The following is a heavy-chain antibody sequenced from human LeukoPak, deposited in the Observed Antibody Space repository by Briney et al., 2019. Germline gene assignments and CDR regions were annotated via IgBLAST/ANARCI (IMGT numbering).Heavy chain of an antibody. CDR2: IYYSGST. CDR3: ARHEYSGSYYGLSWFDP. Sequence: KPSETLSLTCPVSGASISSSGSSWGWIRQPPGKGLEWIASIYYSGSTYYTPSLKSRVTISVDTSKNQLSLKLSSLTAADMAVYYCARHEYSGSYYGLSWFDPWGQGTLVTVSS. CDR1: GASISSSGSS. V-gene: IGHV4-39*01. J-gene: IGHJ5*02. D-gene: IGHD1-26*01.